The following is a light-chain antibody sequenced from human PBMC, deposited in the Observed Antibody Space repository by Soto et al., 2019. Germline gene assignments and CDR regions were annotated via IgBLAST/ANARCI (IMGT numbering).Light chain of an antibody. V-gene: IGKV3-15*01. Sequence: ETVMTPSPGTLSVSLVERATLSCRASQSVSIHLAWYQQKPGQAPRLLIYDTSTRATGIPARFSGSGSGTEFTLTISSLQSEDFAVYYCQQYSNWPPITLGQGTRLEIK. J-gene: IGKJ5*01. CDR1: QSVSIH. CDR3: QQYSNWPPIT. CDR2: DTS.